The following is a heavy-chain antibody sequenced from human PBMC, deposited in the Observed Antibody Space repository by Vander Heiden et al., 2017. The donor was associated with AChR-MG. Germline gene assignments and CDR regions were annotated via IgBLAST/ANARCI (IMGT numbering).Heavy chain of an antibody. CDR2: IIPIFGTA. J-gene: IGHJ6*03. CDR3: ARDGGVVVPAATHYYYYMDV. Sequence: QVQPVQSGAEAKKPGSSVKVRCQAPGGTCISSPVSGVRQAPGQGLEWMGGIIPIFGTANYAQKFQGRVTITADESTSTAYMELSSLRSEDTAVYYCARDGGVVVPAATHYYYYMDVWGKGTTVTVSS. V-gene: IGHV1-69*01. CDR1: GGTCISSP. D-gene: IGHD2-2*01.